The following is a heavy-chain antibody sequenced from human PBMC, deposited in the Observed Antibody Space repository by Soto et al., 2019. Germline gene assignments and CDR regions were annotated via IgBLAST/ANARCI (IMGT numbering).Heavy chain of an antibody. J-gene: IGHJ5*02. CDR2: IYSTGST. D-gene: IGHD3-10*02. V-gene: IGHV4-4*07. CDR3: ARGQRCSAWFDP. CDR1: GGTINSYY. Sequence: SETLSLTCTVTGGTINSYYWTWIRQPAGGGLEWIGRIYSTGSTNYNPSLKSRVTISLDTSMNHFSLRLSSVTAADTAGDYCARGQRCSAWFDPWGQGTFVTGS.